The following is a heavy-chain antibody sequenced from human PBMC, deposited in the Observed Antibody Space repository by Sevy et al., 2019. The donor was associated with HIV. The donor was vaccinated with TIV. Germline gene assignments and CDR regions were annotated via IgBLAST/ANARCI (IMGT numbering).Heavy chain of an antibody. CDR3: ARAGKPYCSGGSCTPYNWFDP. D-gene: IGHD2-15*01. Sequence: ASVKVSCKASGYTFTGYYMHWVRQAPGQGLEWMGWINPNSGGTNYAQKFQGRVTMTRDTYISTAYMELSRLRSDDTAVYYCARAGKPYCSGGSCTPYNWFDPCGKGTLVTVSS. J-gene: IGHJ5*02. CDR2: INPNSGGT. CDR1: GYTFTGYY. V-gene: IGHV1-2*02.